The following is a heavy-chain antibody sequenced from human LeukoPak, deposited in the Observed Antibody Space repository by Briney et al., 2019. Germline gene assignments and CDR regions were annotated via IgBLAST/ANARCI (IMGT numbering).Heavy chain of an antibody. CDR3: ARDREEIATIVALDY. J-gene: IGHJ4*02. Sequence: GGSLRLSCAASGFTFSSYSMDWVRQAPGNGLEWVSSISSSSSYIYYADSVKGRFTISRDNAKNSLYLQMNSLRAEDTAVYYCARDREEIATIVALDYWGRRTLVTVSS. CDR1: GFTFSSYS. D-gene: IGHD5-24*01. CDR2: ISSSSSYI. V-gene: IGHV3-21*01.